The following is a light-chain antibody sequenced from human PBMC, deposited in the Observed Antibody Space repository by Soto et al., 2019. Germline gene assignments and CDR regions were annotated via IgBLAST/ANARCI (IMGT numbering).Light chain of an antibody. V-gene: IGLV4-69*01. J-gene: IGLJ3*02. CDR1: SGHNSYA. CDR3: QTWSTDIRV. Sequence: QPVLTQPPSASASLGALVKLTRTLSSGHNSYAIAWHQQQPEKGPRYLMKLNSDGSHSKGDGIPDRFSGSSSGAERYLTISSLQSEDEADYYCQTWSTDIRVFGGGTKVTVL. CDR2: LNSDGSH.